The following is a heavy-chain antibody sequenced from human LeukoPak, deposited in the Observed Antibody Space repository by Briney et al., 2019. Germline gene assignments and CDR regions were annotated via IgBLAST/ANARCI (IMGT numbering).Heavy chain of an antibody. D-gene: IGHD6-19*01. CDR3: ARRGSSGWYEVYFDY. CDR2: IYYSGST. Sequence: PSETLSLTCTVSGGSISSYYWSWIRQPPWKGLEWIGYIYYSGSTNYNPSLKSRVTISVDTSKNQFSLKLSSVTAADTAVYYCARRGSSGWYEVYFDYWGQGTLVTVSS. CDR1: GGSISSYY. V-gene: IGHV4-59*01. J-gene: IGHJ4*02.